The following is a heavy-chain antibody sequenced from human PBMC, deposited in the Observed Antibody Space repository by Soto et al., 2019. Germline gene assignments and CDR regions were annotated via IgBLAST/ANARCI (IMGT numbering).Heavy chain of an antibody. V-gene: IGHV3-30-3*01. Sequence: QVQLVESGGGVVQPGRSLRLSCAASGFTFSSYAMHWVRQAPGKGLEWVAVISYDGSNKYYADSVKGRFTISRDNSKNTLYLQMNSLRAEDTAVYYCARESGPERLWFGELLVGAFDIWGQGTMVTVSS. D-gene: IGHD3-10*01. CDR2: ISYDGSNK. J-gene: IGHJ3*02. CDR1: GFTFSSYA. CDR3: ARESGPERLWFGELLVGAFDI.